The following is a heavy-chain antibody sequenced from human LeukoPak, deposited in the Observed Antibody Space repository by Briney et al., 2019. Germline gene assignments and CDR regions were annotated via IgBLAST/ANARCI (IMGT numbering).Heavy chain of an antibody. D-gene: IGHD5-18*01. CDR2: IYPGDSDT. CDR1: GYIFTSYW. CDR3: ARHRDYTYGYSDY. Sequence: GEPLKISCKGSGYIFTSYWIGWVRQMPGKSLEWMGIIYPGDSDTRYSPSFQGQVTISADKSISTAYLQWSSLKASDTAMYFCARHRDYTYGYSDYWGQGTLVTVSS. J-gene: IGHJ4*02. V-gene: IGHV5-51*01.